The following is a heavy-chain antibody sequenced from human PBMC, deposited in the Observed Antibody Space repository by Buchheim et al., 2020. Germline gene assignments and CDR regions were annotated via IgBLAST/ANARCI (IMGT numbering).Heavy chain of an antibody. J-gene: IGHJ4*02. Sequence: QVQLQESGPGLVKPSETLSLTCAVYGGSFSGYYWSWIRQPPGKGLEWIGEINHSGSTNYNPSLKSRVTISVDTSKNQFSLKLSSVTAADTAVYYCARDGITGTFDYWGQGTL. CDR3: ARDGITGTFDY. D-gene: IGHD1-20*01. CDR1: GGSFSGYY. V-gene: IGHV4-34*01. CDR2: INHSGST.